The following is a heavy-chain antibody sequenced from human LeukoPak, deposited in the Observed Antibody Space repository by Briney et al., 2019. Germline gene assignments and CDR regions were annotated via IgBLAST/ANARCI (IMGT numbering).Heavy chain of an antibody. CDR3: ARDAYDDASES. D-gene: IGHD3-3*01. V-gene: IGHV3-7*01. J-gene: IGHJ5*02. Sequence: GGSLRLSCAASGSTFSYYWMTWVRQAPGKGLEWVANLRPDGRDKYYADSVKGRFTISRDNAKNSLYLQMNGLRADDTAIYYCARDAYDDASESWGQGTLVTVSS. CDR2: LRPDGRDK. CDR1: GSTFSYYW.